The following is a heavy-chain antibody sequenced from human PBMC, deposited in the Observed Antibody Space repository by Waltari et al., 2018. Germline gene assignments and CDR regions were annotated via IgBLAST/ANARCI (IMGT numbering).Heavy chain of an antibody. CDR2: IVPIFGTA. J-gene: IGHJ2*01. CDR1: GGTFSSHA. Sequence: QVQLVQSGAEVKKPGSSVKVSCKASGGTFSSHAISWVRQAPGQGLECMGGIVPIFGTANYAQKCVGRVTITADETTGTAYMELSSLRSEDTAVYYCARVDQWLVGYFDLWGRGTLVTVSS. V-gene: IGHV1-69*13. D-gene: IGHD6-19*01. CDR3: ARVDQWLVGYFDL.